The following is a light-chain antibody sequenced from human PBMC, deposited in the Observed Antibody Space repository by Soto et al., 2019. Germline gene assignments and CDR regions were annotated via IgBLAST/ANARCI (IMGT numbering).Light chain of an antibody. CDR1: SSDVGGYDY. CDR2: EVT. J-gene: IGLJ3*02. Sequence: QSALTQPPSASGSPGPSVTISCTGTSSDVGGYDYVSWFQQHPGKAPKLIIYEVTKRPSGVPDRFSASKSGNTASLTVSGLQAEDEADYYCSSFVAGNNYWVFGGGTKLTVL. CDR3: SSFVAGNNYWV. V-gene: IGLV2-8*01.